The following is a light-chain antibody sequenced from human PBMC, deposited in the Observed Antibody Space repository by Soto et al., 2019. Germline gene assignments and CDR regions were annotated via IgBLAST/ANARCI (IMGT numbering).Light chain of an antibody. Sequence: QSALTQPASVSGSPGQSITISCTGNSSDVGSYNYVSWYQQHPGKAPKLMIYEVSDRPSGISSRFSGSKSGNTASLTISGLQTEDEADYYCSSYAGSNNLVFGGGTKLTVL. CDR2: EVS. V-gene: IGLV2-14*01. CDR1: SSDVGSYNY. J-gene: IGLJ2*01. CDR3: SSYAGSNNLV.